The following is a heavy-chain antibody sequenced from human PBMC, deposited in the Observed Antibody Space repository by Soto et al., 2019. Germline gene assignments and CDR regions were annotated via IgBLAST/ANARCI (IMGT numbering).Heavy chain of an antibody. CDR3: AKMEGMDPWAYSFDY. CDR1: GFTFSDFA. D-gene: IGHD2-2*03. J-gene: IGHJ4*02. V-gene: IGHV3-23*01. CDR2: IYGGGNGP. Sequence: EVQVLESGGGLVQPGGSLRIPCAATGFTFSDFAMSWVRQAPGKGLEWVSRIYGGGNGPHYADSVKGRVTISRDNSKNTLYLQMNSLRAEDTAVYYCAKMEGMDPWAYSFDYWGQGTLVTVSS.